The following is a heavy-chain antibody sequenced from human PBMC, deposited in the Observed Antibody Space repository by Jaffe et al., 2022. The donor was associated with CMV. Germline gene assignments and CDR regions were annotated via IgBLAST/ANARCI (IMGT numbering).Heavy chain of an antibody. V-gene: IGHV1-2*02. J-gene: IGHJ3*02. CDR2: INPNSGGT. D-gene: IGHD3-3*01. Sequence: QVQLVQSGAEVKKPGASVKVSCKASGYTFTGYYMHWVRQAPGQGLEWMGWINPNSGGTNYAQKFQGRVTMTRDTSISTAYMELSRLRSDDTAVYYCASGLLTIFGVGRLDAFDIWGQGTMVTVSS. CDR3: ASGLLTIFGVGRLDAFDI. CDR1: GYTFTGYY.